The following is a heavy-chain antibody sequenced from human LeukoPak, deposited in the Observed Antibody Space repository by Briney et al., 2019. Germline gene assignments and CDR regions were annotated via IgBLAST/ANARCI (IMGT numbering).Heavy chain of an antibody. V-gene: IGHV3-30-3*01. J-gene: IGHJ4*02. D-gene: IGHD1-26*01. Sequence: GGSLRLSCAASGFTFSSYAMHWVRQAPGKGLEWVAVISYDGSNKYYADSVKGRFTISRDSSKNTLYLQMNSLRAEDTAVYYCASGGGSYLLSGFIDYWGQGTLVTVSS. CDR1: GFTFSSYA. CDR3: ASGGGSYLLSGFIDY. CDR2: ISYDGSNK.